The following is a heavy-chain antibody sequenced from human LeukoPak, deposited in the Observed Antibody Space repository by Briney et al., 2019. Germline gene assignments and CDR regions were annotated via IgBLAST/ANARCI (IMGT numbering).Heavy chain of an antibody. V-gene: IGHV3-23*01. Sequence: GSLRLSCAASGFTFSSYAMSWVRQAPGEGLEWVSLLSGRGRHTNYEDSVKGRFTISTDNSKNTLIIQMNSLRAHDTAVYYCAKSIMGTAGLLDNWGQGTLVTVSS. J-gene: IGHJ4*02. CDR3: AKSIMGTAGLLDN. CDR2: LSGRGRHT. D-gene: IGHD5-18*01. CDR1: GFTFSSYA.